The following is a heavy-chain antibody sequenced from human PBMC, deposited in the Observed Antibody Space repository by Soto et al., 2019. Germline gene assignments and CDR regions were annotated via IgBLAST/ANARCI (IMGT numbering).Heavy chain of an antibody. D-gene: IGHD5-12*01. J-gene: IGHJ4*02. CDR1: GFSLSTRGVG. Sequence: QITLKESGPTMVKPTPTLTLTCTFSGFSLSTRGVGVDWIRQPPGKALEWLALIFWDADKWYSPSLKNRLTITEDTSKNQVVHSMTNLDPVDTATYYCAHRPRGYAYYFDYFVPGTLVTVSA. CDR2: IFWDADK. V-gene: IGHV2-5*02. CDR3: AHRPRGYAYYFDY.